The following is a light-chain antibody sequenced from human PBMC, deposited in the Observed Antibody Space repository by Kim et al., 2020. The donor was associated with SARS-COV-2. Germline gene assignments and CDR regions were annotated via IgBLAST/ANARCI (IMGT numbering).Light chain of an antibody. CDR2: GKN. Sequence: SSELTQDPAVSVALGQTVRITCQGDSLRSYFASWYQQKPGQAPVLVIHGKNNRPSGIPDRFSGSSSGNTASLTITGAQAEDEADYYCDSRDSSAHHWVFGGGTQLTVL. V-gene: IGLV3-19*01. J-gene: IGLJ3*02. CDR1: SLRSYF. CDR3: DSRDSSAHHWV.